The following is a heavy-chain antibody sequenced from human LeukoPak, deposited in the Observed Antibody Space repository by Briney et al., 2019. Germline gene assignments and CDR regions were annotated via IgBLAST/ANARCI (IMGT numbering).Heavy chain of an antibody. CDR2: INDDTP. Sequence: GGSLRLSCTTSGFHFNTYSMSWVRQSPGKGLEWVSAINDDTPYYRDSVKGRFTVSRDKSKDTLYLQLNSLRAEDTAVYYCVRGHVAVAAHDDAFDIWGQGTMVTVSS. CDR3: VRGHVAVAAHDDAFDI. V-gene: IGHV3-23*05. D-gene: IGHD6-19*01. J-gene: IGHJ3*02. CDR1: GFHFNTYS.